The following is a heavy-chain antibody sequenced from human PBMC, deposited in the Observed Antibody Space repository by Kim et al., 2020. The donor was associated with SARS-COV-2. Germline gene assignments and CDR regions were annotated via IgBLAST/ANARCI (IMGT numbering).Heavy chain of an antibody. CDR1: GYTFTGYY. Sequence: ASVKVSCKASGYTFTGYYMHWVRQAPGQGLEWMGWINPNSGGTNYAQKFQGRVTMTRDTSISTAYMELSRLRSDDTAVYYCARYTVAGACFDYWGQGTLVTVSS. CDR2: INPNSGGT. CDR3: ARYTVAGACFDY. V-gene: IGHV1-2*02. D-gene: IGHD6-19*01. J-gene: IGHJ4*02.